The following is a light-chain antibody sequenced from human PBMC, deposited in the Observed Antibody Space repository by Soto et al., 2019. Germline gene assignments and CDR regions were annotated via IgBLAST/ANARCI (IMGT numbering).Light chain of an antibody. CDR1: QAISTW. V-gene: IGKV1D-12*01. J-gene: IGKJ1*01. CDR3: QQANSCPPT. CDR2: AAS. Sequence: DIQMTQSPSSVSASVGDRVTITCRASQAISTWLAWYQKKPWKAPKLLIYAASNLQTGVPSRFSGSGSGTDFTLTISSLQTEDFATYYGQQANSCPPTFGQGTKVEIK.